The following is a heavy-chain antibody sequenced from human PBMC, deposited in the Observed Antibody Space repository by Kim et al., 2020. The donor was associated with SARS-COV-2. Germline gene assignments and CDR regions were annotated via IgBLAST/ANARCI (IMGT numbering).Heavy chain of an antibody. CDR3: AKEESVPWLAVGYFDY. V-gene: IGHV3-23*01. D-gene: IGHD6-19*01. CDR1: GFTFSSYA. CDR2: ISGSGGST. Sequence: GGSLRLSCAASGFTFSSYAMSWVRQAPGKGLEWVSAISGSGGSTYYADSVKGRFTISRDNSKNTLYLQMNSLRAEDTAVYYCAKEESVPWLAVGYFDYWGQGTLVTVSS. J-gene: IGHJ4*02.